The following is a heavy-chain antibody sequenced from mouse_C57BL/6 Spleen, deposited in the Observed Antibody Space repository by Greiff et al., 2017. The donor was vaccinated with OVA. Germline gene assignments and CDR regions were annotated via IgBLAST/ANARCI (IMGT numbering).Heavy chain of an antibody. CDR3: ARDDYDGGAWFAY. CDR1: GYTFTDYN. V-gene: IGHV1-18*01. CDR2: INPNNGGT. J-gene: IGHJ3*01. D-gene: IGHD2-4*01. Sequence: VHVKQSGPELVKPGASVKIPCKASGYTFTDYNMDWVKQSHGKSLEWIGDINPNNGGTIYNQKFKGKATLTVDKSSSTAYMELRSLTSEDTAVYYCARDDYDGGAWFAYWGQGTLVTVSA.